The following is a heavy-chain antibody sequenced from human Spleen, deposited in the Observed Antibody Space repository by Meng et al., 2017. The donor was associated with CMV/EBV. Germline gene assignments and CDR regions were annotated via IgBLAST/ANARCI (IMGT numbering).Heavy chain of an antibody. CDR3: AREVQFGADAFDI. CDR1: GGTFSSYA. D-gene: IGHD3-10*01. CDR2: IIPIFGTA. J-gene: IGHJ3*02. Sequence: SVKVSCKASGGTFSSYAISWVRQAPGQGLEWMGGIIPIFGTANYAQKFQGRVTITADKSTSTAYMELSSLRSEDTAVYYCAREVQFGADAFDIWGQGTMVTVSS. V-gene: IGHV1-69*06.